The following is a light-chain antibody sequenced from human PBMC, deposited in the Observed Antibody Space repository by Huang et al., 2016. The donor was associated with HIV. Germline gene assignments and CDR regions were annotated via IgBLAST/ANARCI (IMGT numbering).Light chain of an antibody. CDR2: VSS. Sequence: EIVMTQSPATLSVSPGERATLSCRASQSVSSNLAWYQQKPGQTPRLLIYVSSTRDTGIPARFSGSGSGTEFTLTISSLQSEDFAVYYCQQYNNWPITFGQGTRLEIK. V-gene: IGKV3D-15*01. CDR3: QQYNNWPIT. CDR1: QSVSSN. J-gene: IGKJ5*01.